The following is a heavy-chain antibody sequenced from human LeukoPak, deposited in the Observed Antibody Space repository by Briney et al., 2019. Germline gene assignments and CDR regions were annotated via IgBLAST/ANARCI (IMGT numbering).Heavy chain of an antibody. Sequence: PGASVKVSCKASGHTFTGYYMHWVRQAPGQGLEWMGWINPNSGGTNYAQKFQGRVTMTRDTSISTAYMELSRLRSDDTAVYYCARDHGSGSYSSDYWGQGTLVTVSS. V-gene: IGHV1-2*02. CDR2: INPNSGGT. D-gene: IGHD1-26*01. J-gene: IGHJ4*02. CDR1: GHTFTGYY. CDR3: ARDHGSGSYSSDY.